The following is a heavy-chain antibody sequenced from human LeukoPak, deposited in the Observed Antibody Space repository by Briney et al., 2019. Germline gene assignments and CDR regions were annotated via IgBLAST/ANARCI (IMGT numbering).Heavy chain of an antibody. J-gene: IGHJ4*02. CDR2: ISGSGGNT. V-gene: IGHV3-23*01. CDR3: AKWVFSGFDY. Sequence: GGSLRLSCAASGFTFNSHAMTWVRQAPGKGLEWVSGISGSGGNTYYADSVKGRFTISRDNSKNTLYLQMNSLRAEDTAVYYCAKWVFSGFDYWGQGTLVTVSS. D-gene: IGHD1-14*01. CDR1: GFTFNSHA.